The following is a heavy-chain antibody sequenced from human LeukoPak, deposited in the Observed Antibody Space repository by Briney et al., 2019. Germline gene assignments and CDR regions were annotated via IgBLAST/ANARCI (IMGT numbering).Heavy chain of an antibody. CDR2: ISGSGGST. D-gene: IGHD3-22*01. J-gene: IGHJ4*02. CDR3: ANYYDSSGYRPFDY. CDR1: GFGFSVYW. V-gene: IGHV3-23*01. Sequence: GGSLRLSCAASGFGFSVYWMHWVRQAPGKGLEWVSAISGSGGSTHYADSVKGRFTISRDNSKNTLYLLMNSLRAEDTALYYCANYYDSSGYRPFDYCGQGTLVTVSS.